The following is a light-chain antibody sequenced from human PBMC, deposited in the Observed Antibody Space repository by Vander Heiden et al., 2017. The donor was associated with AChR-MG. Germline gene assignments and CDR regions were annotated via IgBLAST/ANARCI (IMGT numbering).Light chain of an antibody. CDR1: QTIGSH. V-gene: IGKV1-16*01. CDR3: QQYNSYPYI. J-gene: IGKJ2*01. CDR2: DAS. Sequence: IQMTQSPASLAAVVGGRINITCRASQTIGSHLLWLHQKPGKAPKSLIYDASELQSGVPSRFSGTGYGTDFTLTISRLQPEDFGTYYCQQYNSYPYIFGQGTILGIK.